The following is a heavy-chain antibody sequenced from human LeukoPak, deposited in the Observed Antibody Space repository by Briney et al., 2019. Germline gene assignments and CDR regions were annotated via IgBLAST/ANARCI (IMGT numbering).Heavy chain of an antibody. CDR2: ISSSGSTI. Sequence: SGGSLRLSCAASGFTFSSYEMNWVRQAPGKGLEWVSYISSSGSTIYYADSVKGRFTISRDNSKNTLYLQMNSLRAEDTAIYYCAKETVAAPPIDYWGQGTLVTVSS. CDR1: GFTFSSYE. J-gene: IGHJ4*02. CDR3: AKETVAAPPIDY. D-gene: IGHD6-19*01. V-gene: IGHV3-48*03.